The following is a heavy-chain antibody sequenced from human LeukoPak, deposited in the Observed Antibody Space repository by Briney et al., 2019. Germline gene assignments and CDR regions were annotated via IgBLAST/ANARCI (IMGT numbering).Heavy chain of an antibody. CDR3: ARGMVTTETNWFDP. CDR2: IYESGSI. CDR1: GGSISGSGYY. Sequence: SETLSLTCTVSGGSISGSGYYWGWVRQPPGKGLEWIGSIYESGSIYYNPSLNSRVTISLDTSKNQFSLKLSSVTAADTAVYYCARGMVTTETNWFDPWGQGTLVTVSS. V-gene: IGHV4-39*07. D-gene: IGHD4-17*01. J-gene: IGHJ5*02.